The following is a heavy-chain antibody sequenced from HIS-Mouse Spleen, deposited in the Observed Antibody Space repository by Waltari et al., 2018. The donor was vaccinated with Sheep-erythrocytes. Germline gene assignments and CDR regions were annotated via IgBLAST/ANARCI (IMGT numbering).Heavy chain of an antibody. V-gene: IGHV5-51*01. CDR1: GYSFTSYW. CDR3: ARSASNADAFDI. J-gene: IGHJ3*02. Sequence: NSCNGSGYSFTSYWIGWVRQMPGKGLEWMGIIYPGDSDTRYSPSFQGQVTISADKSISTAYLQWSSLKASDTAMYYCARSASNADAFDIWGQGTMVTVSS. CDR2: IYPGDSDT.